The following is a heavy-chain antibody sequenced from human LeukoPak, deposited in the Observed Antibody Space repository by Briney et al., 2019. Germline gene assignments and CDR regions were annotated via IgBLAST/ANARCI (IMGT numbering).Heavy chain of an antibody. CDR2: IHTSGST. CDR1: GGSISNYH. D-gene: IGHD6-19*01. Sequence: SETLSLTCTVSGGSISNYHWSWIRQPAGQGLEWIGQIHTSGSTNYNPPLKSRVTMSIDTTEDQVSLTIRSVTAADTAFYYCARRDISSGWSFDYWGQGTLVTVSS. V-gene: IGHV4-4*07. J-gene: IGHJ4*02. CDR3: ARRDISSGWSFDY.